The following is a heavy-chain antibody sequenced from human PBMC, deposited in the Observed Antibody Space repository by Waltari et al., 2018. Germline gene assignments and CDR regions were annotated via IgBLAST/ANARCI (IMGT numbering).Heavy chain of an antibody. CDR2: IIPNSGGT. CDR3: ARLLGYSSSWNINWFDP. J-gene: IGHJ5*02. D-gene: IGHD6-13*01. V-gene: IGHV1-2*02. Sequence: VQLVQSGAEVKKPGSSVKVSCKASGGTFSSYAISWVRQAPGQGLEWMGGIIPNSGGTNYAQKFQGRVTMTRDTSISTAYMELSRLRSDDTAVYYCARLLGYSSSWNINWFDPWGQGTLVTVSS. CDR1: GGTFSSYA.